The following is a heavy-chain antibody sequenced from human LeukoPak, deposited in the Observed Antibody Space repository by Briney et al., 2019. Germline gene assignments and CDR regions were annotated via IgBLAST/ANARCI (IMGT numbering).Heavy chain of an antibody. V-gene: IGHV4-39*01. CDR3: ARHGEGYCSGGSCNGGGFDP. J-gene: IGHJ5*02. CDR2: IYYSGST. CDR1: GGSISSLSYY. D-gene: IGHD2-15*01. Sequence: PSETLSLTCTVSGGSISSLSYYWGWIRQPPGKGLEWIGSIYYSGSTYYEPSLKSRVTISVDTSKNQFSLKLTSVTAADTAVYYCARHGEGYCSGGSCNGGGFDPWGQGTLVSVSS.